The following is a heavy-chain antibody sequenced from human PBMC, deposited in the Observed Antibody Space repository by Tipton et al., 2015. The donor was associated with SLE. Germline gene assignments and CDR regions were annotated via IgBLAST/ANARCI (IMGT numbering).Heavy chain of an antibody. J-gene: IGHJ4*02. Sequence: TLSLTCTVSGGSITSTSYFWGWVRQPPGKGLEWIGNIYYSGSAFYNPSLKSRVTISIDTSKKQFSLNLTSVTAADTAVYYCARSEYYFDLWGQGTLVTVSS. CDR1: GGSITSTSYF. CDR2: IYYSGSA. CDR3: ARSEYYFDL. V-gene: IGHV4-39*07.